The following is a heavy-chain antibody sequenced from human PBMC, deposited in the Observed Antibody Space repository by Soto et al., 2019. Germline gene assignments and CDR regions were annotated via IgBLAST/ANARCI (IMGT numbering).Heavy chain of an antibody. D-gene: IGHD1-26*01. CDR3: ARIGSGLGARHWEE. J-gene: IGHJ6*04. V-gene: IGHV3-21*01. CDR1: GFTFSSYS. CDR2: ISSSSSYI. Sequence: EVQLVESGGGLVKPGGSLRLSCAASGFTFSSYSMNWVRQAPGKGLEWVSSISSSSSYIYYADSVKGRFTISRDNAKNSLYLQMYNVRAEDTAVYYCARIGSGLGARHWEEWGKGTTVTVSS.